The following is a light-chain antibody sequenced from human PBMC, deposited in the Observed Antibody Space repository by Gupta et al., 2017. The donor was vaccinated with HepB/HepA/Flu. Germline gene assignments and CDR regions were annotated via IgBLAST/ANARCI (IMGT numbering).Light chain of an antibody. V-gene: IGLV2-11*01. CDR2: DVS. Sequence: QPALTQPRSVSGSPGQSVTISCTGTSSDVGGYNYVSWYQQHPGKAPKLIIYDVSKRPAGVPDRFSGSKAGNTASLTISGLQAEDEAGYYCSSVVSIYTWVFGGGTKLTVL. CDR1: SSDVGGYNY. CDR3: SSVVSIYTWV. J-gene: IGLJ3*02.